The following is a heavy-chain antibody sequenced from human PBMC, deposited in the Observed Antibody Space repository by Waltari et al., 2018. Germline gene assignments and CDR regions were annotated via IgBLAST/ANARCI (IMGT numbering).Heavy chain of an antibody. CDR1: GFSFSNAW. J-gene: IGHJ5*02. CDR3: VTFSVAVAGTIA. Sequence: EVPLVESGGGLVKPGGSLRLSCAASGFSFSNAWMNWVRQAQGKGLERGGCIKSKTEGGTTDYAAPVKGRFTISRDDSQNTLYLQMNRLKTEDTAVYYCVTFSVAVAGTIAWGQGSLVTVSS. D-gene: IGHD6-19*01. CDR2: IKSKTEGGTT. V-gene: IGHV3-15*01.